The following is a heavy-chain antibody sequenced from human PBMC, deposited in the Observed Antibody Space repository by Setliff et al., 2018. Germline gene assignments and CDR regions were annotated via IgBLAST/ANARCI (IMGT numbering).Heavy chain of an antibody. CDR3: ARDPLGEIAVAGHDAFDI. V-gene: IGHV4-61*09. CDR2: IYTNGGT. CDR1: GDSISSGIYH. J-gene: IGHJ3*02. D-gene: IGHD6-19*01. Sequence: PSETLSLTCSVSGDSISSGIYHWSWIRQPAGKGLEWIGNIYTNGGTDYSPSLRSRVTISVDTSKNQFSLKLSSVTAADTAVYYCARDPLGEIAVAGHDAFDIWGQGTMVTVSS.